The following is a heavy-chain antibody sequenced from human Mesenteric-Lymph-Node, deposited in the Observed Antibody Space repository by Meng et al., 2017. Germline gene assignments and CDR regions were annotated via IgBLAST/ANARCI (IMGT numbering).Heavy chain of an antibody. Sequence: SETLSLTCAVYGGSFRGYYWRWIRQPPGKGLEWVADINHSGSTNYTPSLKSRVTISEDTSKNQFSLKLSSVTAADTAVYYCATLTNHIGQPWGQGTLVTVSS. V-gene: IGHV4-34*01. CDR2: INHSGST. CDR3: ATLTNHIGQP. CDR1: GGSFRGYY. J-gene: IGHJ5*02. D-gene: IGHD2-21*01.